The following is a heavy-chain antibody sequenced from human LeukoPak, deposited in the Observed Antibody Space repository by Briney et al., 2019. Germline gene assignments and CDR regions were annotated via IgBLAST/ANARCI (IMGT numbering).Heavy chain of an antibody. V-gene: IGHV3-15*01. Sequence: GGSLRLSCAASGCTFSNAWTSWVRQAPGKGLEWVGRIKSKTDGGTTDYAAPVKGRFTISRDDSKNTLYLQMNSLKTEDTAVYYCTTAISYYYGSGTIPGFDYWGQGTLVTVSS. CDR1: GCTFSNAW. D-gene: IGHD3-10*01. CDR2: IKSKTDGGTT. CDR3: TTAISYYYGSGTIPGFDY. J-gene: IGHJ4*02.